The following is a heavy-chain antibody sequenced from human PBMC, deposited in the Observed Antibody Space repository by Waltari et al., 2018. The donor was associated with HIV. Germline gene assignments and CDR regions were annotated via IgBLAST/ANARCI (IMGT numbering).Heavy chain of an antibody. Sequence: QGQLVESGGGVVQPGRSLRLSCTASGLRFISHGMHWVRQTPGKGLEWVAVIWFDGTNADYADSVKGRFTISRDNTNNTLYLQMNSLRPDDAAVYYCARDDQKWPRGSFGHWGLGTQVTVSS. J-gene: IGHJ4*02. D-gene: IGHD2-8*01. V-gene: IGHV3-33*01. CDR1: GLRFISHG. CDR3: ARDDQKWPRGSFGH. CDR2: IWFDGTNA.